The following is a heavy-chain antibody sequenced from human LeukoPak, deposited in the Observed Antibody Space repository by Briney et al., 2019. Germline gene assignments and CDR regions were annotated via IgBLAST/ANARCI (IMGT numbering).Heavy chain of an antibody. V-gene: IGHV3-11*04. D-gene: IGHD3-22*01. CDR3: ARIRSGYYSDY. CDR1: GFSFSDYY. Sequence: GGSLRLSCAASGFSFSDYYMSWIRQAPGKGLEWVSYISSSSSTIYYADSVKGRFTISRDNAENSLFLQMSSLRDEDTAVYYCARIRSGYYSDYWGQGTLVTVSS. CDR2: ISSSSSTI. J-gene: IGHJ4*02.